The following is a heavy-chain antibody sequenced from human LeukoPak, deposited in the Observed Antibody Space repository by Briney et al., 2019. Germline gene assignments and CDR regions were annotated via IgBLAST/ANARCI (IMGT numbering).Heavy chain of an antibody. J-gene: IGHJ4*02. Sequence: GGSLRLSCAASGFTVSSNYMSWVRQAPGKGLEWVSVIYSGGSTYYADSVKGRFTISRDNSKNTLYLQMNSLRAEDTAVYYCAREGLFSSGFFGGTQAASDYWGQGTLVTVSS. V-gene: IGHV3-66*01. CDR1: GFTVSSNY. D-gene: IGHD6-19*01. CDR3: AREGLFSSGFFGGTQAASDY. CDR2: IYSGGST.